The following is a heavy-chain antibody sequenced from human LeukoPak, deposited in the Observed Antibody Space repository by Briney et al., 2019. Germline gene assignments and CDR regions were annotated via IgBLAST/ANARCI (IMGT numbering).Heavy chain of an antibody. CDR1: GGSFSGYY. V-gene: IGHV4-34*01. CDR3: ARVGGDYDSSGENDY. J-gene: IGHJ4*02. D-gene: IGHD3-22*01. Sequence: SETLSLTCAVYGGSFSGYYWSWIRQPPGKGLEWIGEINHSGSTNYNPSLKSRVTISVVTSKNQFSLKLSSVTAADTAVYYCARVGGDYDSSGENDYWGQGTLVTVSS. CDR2: INHSGST.